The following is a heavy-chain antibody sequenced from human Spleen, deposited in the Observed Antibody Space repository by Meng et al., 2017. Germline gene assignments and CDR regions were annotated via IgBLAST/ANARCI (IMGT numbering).Heavy chain of an antibody. V-gene: IGHV4-34*01. Sequence: QVQLQQWGAGLLKPSETLSLTCAVYGGSTIGYYWSWIRQPPGEGLEWIGEINHSGRTWFNPSLNSRVTISIDTFNNQFSLKLSSVTAADMAVYYCAVRLRNYFDYWGQGTLVTVSS. CDR2: INHSGRT. J-gene: IGHJ4*02. D-gene: IGHD4-17*01. CDR3: AVRLRNYFDY. CDR1: GGSTIGYY.